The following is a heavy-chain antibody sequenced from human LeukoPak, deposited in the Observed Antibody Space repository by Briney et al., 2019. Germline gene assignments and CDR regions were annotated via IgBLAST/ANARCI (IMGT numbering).Heavy chain of an antibody. CDR3: ARGIGTTLFDY. CDR2: IYYSGST. V-gene: IGHV4-59*05. Sequence: PSETLSLTCTVSGGSISSYYWSWIRQPPGKGLEWIGSIYYSGSTYYNPSLKSRVTISVDTSKNQFSLKLSSVTAADTAVYYCARGIGTTLFDYWGQGTLVTVSS. CDR1: GGSISSYY. D-gene: IGHD1-7*01. J-gene: IGHJ4*02.